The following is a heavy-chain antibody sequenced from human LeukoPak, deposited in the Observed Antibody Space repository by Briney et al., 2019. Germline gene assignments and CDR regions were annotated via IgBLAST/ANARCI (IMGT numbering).Heavy chain of an antibody. J-gene: IGHJ4*02. CDR3: EALSDY. D-gene: IGHD3-3*02. V-gene: IGHV3-53*01. CDR2: IYSGGST. CDR1: GLTVSSNH. Sequence: PGGSLRLSCAASGLTVSSNHMNWVRQAPGKGLEWVSVIYSGGSTHYADSVTGRFTISRDNSKNTLYLQMNSLRAEDTAVYYCEALSDYWGQGTLVTVSS.